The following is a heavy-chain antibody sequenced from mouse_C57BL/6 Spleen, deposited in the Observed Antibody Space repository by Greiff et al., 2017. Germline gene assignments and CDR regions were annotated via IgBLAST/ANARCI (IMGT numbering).Heavy chain of an antibody. V-gene: IGHV2-2*01. CDR2: IWSGGST. J-gene: IGHJ2*01. D-gene: IGHD4-1*01. CDR1: GFSLTSYG. CDR3: ARKAWDMDYFDY. Sequence: VQLQQSGPGLVQPSQSLSITCTVSGFSLTSYGVHWVRQSPGKGLEWLGVIWSGGSTDYNAAFISRLSISKDNSKSQVFFKMNSLQADDTAIYYCARKAWDMDYFDYWGQGTTLTVSS.